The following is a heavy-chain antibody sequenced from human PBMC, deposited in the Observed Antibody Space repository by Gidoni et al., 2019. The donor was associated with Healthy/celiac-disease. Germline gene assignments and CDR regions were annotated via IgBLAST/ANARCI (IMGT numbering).Heavy chain of an antibody. V-gene: IGHV3-33*01. J-gene: IGHJ2*01. CDR2: IWYDGSNK. CDR3: ARQAYCGGDCENWYFDL. CDR1: GFTFSRYG. Sequence: QVQLVESGGGVVQPGRSLRLSCAASGFTFSRYGMHWVRQAPGKGLEWVAVIWYDGSNKYYADSVKGRFTISRDNSKNTLYLQMNSLRAEDAAIYYCARQAYCGGDCENWYFDLWGRGTLVTVSS. D-gene: IGHD2-21*02.